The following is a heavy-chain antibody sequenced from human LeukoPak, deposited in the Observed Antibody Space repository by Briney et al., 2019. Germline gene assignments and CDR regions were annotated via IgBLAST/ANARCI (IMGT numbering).Heavy chain of an antibody. Sequence: PSETLSLTCTVSGGSISGSSYYWGWIRQPPGKGLEWIGSIYYSGSTYYNPSLKSRVTISVDTSKNQFSLKLSSVTAADTAVYYCASGGYDYGDYGPDYWGQGTLVTVSS. V-gene: IGHV4-39*07. CDR2: IYYSGST. J-gene: IGHJ4*02. D-gene: IGHD4-17*01. CDR1: GGSISGSSYY. CDR3: ASGGYDYGDYGPDY.